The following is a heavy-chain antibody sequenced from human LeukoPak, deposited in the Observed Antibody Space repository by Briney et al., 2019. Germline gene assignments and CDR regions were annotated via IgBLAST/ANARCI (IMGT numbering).Heavy chain of an antibody. D-gene: IGHD1-14*01. Sequence: TSETLSLTCTVSGGSISSYYWSWIRQPPEKGLEWIGYIYYSGSTNYNPSLKSRVTISVDTSKNQFSLKLSSVTAADTAVYYCARTGNEIDYWGQGTLVTVSS. J-gene: IGHJ4*02. CDR1: GGSISSYY. V-gene: IGHV4-59*08. CDR3: ARTGNEIDY. CDR2: IYYSGST.